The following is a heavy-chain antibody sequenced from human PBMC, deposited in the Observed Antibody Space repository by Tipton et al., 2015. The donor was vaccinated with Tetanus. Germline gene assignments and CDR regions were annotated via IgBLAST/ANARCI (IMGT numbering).Heavy chain of an antibody. V-gene: IGHV3-30*18. Sequence: RSLRLSCAASGFTFSNSGMHWVRQAPGKGLEWVAIISYDGNYQSYAESVKGRFTISRDDSQNTLFLQMSSLRADDTAMYYCAKTAAGSGLFDYWGQGALVTVAS. J-gene: IGHJ4*02. D-gene: IGHD6-13*01. CDR3: AKTAAGSGLFDY. CDR1: GFTFSNSG. CDR2: ISYDGNYQ.